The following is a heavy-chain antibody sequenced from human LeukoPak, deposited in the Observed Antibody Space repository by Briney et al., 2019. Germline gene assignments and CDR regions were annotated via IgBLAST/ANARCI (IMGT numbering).Heavy chain of an antibody. CDR2: VKEDGTTK. CDR1: GFSFTNYW. J-gene: IGHJ4*02. Sequence: GGSLRLSCAASGFSFTNYWMSWVRQAPGKGLEWVANVKEDGTTKQYVDSVKGRFTISRDNAKNSLYLQMDSLRAEDTAVYYCVSQEVVPHWGQGTLGSVSS. D-gene: IGHD2-15*01. CDR3: VSQEVVPH. V-gene: IGHV3-7*01.